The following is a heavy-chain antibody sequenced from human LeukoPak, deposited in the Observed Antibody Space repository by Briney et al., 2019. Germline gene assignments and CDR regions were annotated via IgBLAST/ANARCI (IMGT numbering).Heavy chain of an antibody. Sequence: PSETLSLTCAVSGFFISDGSFWGWIRQPPGKGPEWIGSVGRGGMTFYLPSLRSRVTISVDTSNNKVSLTLTSVTAADTAVYYCIREDGATPNRDWGQGTLVIVSS. J-gene: IGHJ4*02. CDR1: GFFISDGSF. CDR3: IREDGATPNRD. D-gene: IGHD4/OR15-4a*01. V-gene: IGHV4-38-2*02. CDR2: VGRGGMT.